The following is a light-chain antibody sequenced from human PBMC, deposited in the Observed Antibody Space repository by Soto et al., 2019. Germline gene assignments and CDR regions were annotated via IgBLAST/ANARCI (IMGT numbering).Light chain of an antibody. CDR2: GAS. J-gene: IGKJ2*01. CDR3: HHYGGSPPYT. Sequence: IVLTQSPGTLSLSPGERATLSCRVSQSVSSNYLAWYQQKPGQAPRLLIYGASSRATGIPDRFSGSGSGTDFTLTISRLEPEDFVVYYCHHYGGSPPYTFGQGTKLEIK. CDR1: QSVSSNY. V-gene: IGKV3-20*01.